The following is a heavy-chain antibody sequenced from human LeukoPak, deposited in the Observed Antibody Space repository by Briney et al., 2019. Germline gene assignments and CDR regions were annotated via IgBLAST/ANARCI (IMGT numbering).Heavy chain of an antibody. V-gene: IGHV4-59*01. Sequence: PSETLSLTCTVSGGSISSYYWSWIRQPPGKGLEWIGYIYNSGNTNYNPSLRSRLTISVDTSKNQFSLKLSSVTAADTAVYYCARVDYTTSSPYLLPDSWGQGTLVTVSS. D-gene: IGHD6-6*01. CDR2: IYNSGNT. J-gene: IGHJ4*02. CDR1: GGSISSYY. CDR3: ARVDYTTSSPYLLPDS.